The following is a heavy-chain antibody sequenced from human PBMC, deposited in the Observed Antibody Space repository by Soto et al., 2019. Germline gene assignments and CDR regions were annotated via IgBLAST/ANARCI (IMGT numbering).Heavy chain of an antibody. J-gene: IGHJ6*02. V-gene: IGHV3-11*06. D-gene: IGHD2-2*01. CDR2: ISSGSSYI. CDR3: AKDSGYQLPDNYFYYGLDV. Sequence: GGSLRLSCAASGFSFSDSYMSWIRQAPGKGLEWVSHISSGSSYIKYADSVEGRFTISRDNAKNSLYLQMNSLRAEDTAVYYCAKDSGYQLPDNYFYYGLDVWGQGTTVTVSS. CDR1: GFSFSDSY.